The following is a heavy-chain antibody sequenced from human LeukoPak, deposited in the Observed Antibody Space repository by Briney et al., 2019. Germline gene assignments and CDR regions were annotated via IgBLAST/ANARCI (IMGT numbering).Heavy chain of an antibody. D-gene: IGHD6-13*01. CDR2: ISYDGSNK. J-gene: IGHJ6*02. V-gene: IGHV3-30*18. CDR1: GFTFSSYG. CDR3: AKDLAASSSYYYGMDV. Sequence: PGGSLRLSCAASGFTFSSYGMHLVRQAPGKGLEWVAVISYDGSNKYYADSVKGRFTISRDNSKNTLYLQMDSLRAEDTAVYYCAKDLAASSSYYYGMDVWGQGTTVTVSS.